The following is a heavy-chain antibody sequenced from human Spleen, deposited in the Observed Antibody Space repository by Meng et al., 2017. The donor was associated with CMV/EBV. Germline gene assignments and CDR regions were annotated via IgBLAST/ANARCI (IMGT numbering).Heavy chain of an antibody. Sequence: ASVKVSCKTSGFTFTHYFYHWVRQAPGHGLEWMGWINPNSGGTNFAQKFQGRITMTRDTSISTVYLELSSLRSDDTAMYYCARVVMAEQQLDYWDQGTLVTVSS. CDR3: ARVVMAEQQLDY. J-gene: IGHJ4*02. CDR2: INPNSGGT. CDR1: GFTFTHYF. V-gene: IGHV1-2*02. D-gene: IGHD1/OR15-1a*01.